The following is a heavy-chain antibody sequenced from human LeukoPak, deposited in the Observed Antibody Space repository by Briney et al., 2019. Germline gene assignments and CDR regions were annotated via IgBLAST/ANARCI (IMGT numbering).Heavy chain of an antibody. CDR2: ISSSSSYI. V-gene: IGHV3-21*01. Sequence: GGSLRLSCAASGFTSSSYSMNWVRQAPGKGLEWVSSISSSSSYIYYADSVKGRFTISRDSAKNSLYLQMNSLRAEDTAVYYCASGSYYDSEGDYWGQGTLVTVSS. D-gene: IGHD1-26*01. CDR1: GFTSSSYS. J-gene: IGHJ4*02. CDR3: ASGSYYDSEGDY.